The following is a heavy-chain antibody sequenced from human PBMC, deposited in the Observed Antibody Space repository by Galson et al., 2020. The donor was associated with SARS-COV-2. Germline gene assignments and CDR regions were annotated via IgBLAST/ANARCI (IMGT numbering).Heavy chain of an antibody. V-gene: IGHV4-39*07. Sequence: SETLSLTCTVSGGSISSSSYYWGWIRQPPGKGLEWIGSIYYSGSTYYNPSLKSRVTISVDTSKNQFSLKLSSVTAADTDVYYCARVHDLLGYCSSTSCYSIDYWGQGTLVTVSS. CDR1: GGSISSSSYY. CDR3: ARVHDLLGYCSSTSCYSIDY. CDR2: IYYSGST. J-gene: IGHJ4*02. D-gene: IGHD2-2*01.